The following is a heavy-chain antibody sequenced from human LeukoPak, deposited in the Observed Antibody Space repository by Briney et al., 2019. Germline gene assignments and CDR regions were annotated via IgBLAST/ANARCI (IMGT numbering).Heavy chain of an antibody. CDR3: ARESPGVNFDY. J-gene: IGHJ4*02. V-gene: IGHV4-59*13. Sequence: KPSETLSLTCTVSGGSIGSYYWSWIRQPPGKGLEWIGYIYYSGSTNYNPSLKSRVTISVDTSKNQFSLKLSSVTAADTAVYYCARESPGVNFDYWGQGTLVTVSS. CDR2: IYYSGST. D-gene: IGHD2-21*01. CDR1: GGSIGSYY.